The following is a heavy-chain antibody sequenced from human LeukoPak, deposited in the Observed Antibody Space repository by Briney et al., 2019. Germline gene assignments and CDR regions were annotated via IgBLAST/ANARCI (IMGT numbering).Heavy chain of an antibody. Sequence: GGSLRLSCAASGFTFSSYGMHWVRQAPGKGLEWVAVMSFDGSHTYYADSVKGRFTISRDNSKNTLYLQMNSLRAEDTAVYYCARDTVGPLYFQHWGQGTLVTVSS. CDR1: GFTFSSYG. J-gene: IGHJ1*01. V-gene: IGHV3-30*03. D-gene: IGHD4-17*01. CDR3: ARDTVGPLYFQH. CDR2: MSFDGSHT.